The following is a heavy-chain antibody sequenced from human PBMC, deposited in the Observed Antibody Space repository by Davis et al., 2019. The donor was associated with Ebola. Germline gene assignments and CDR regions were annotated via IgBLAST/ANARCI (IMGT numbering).Heavy chain of an antibody. V-gene: IGHV3-23*01. CDR2: ISGSGGST. CDR3: AKGRFLNGDYVASYFDC. J-gene: IGHJ4*02. CDR1: GFTFSSYA. Sequence: GESLKISCAASGFTFSSYAMSWVRQAPGKGLEWVSAISGSGGSTYYADSVKGRFTISRDNSKNTLYLQMNSLRAEDTAVYYCAKGRFLNGDYVASYFDCWGQGTLVTVSS. D-gene: IGHD4-17*01.